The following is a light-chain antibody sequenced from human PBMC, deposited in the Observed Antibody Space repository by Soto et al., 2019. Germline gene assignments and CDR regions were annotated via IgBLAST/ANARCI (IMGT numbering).Light chain of an antibody. Sequence: EIVLTQSPATLSLSPGERATLSCRASQSVSSYLAWYQQKPGQAPRLLIYDASNRATGIPARFSGSGSGTDFTLTISSLEPEDFAVYYCQQRSNWPQVAITVGQGTRLESK. V-gene: IGKV3-11*01. J-gene: IGKJ5*01. CDR1: QSVSSY. CDR3: QQRSNWPQVAIT. CDR2: DAS.